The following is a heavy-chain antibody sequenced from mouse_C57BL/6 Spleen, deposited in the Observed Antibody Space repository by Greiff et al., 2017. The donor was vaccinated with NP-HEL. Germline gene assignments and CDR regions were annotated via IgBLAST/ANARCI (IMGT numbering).Heavy chain of an antibody. CDR3: ARSGDYDGPWFAY. V-gene: IGHV1-82*01. Sequence: QVQLQQSGPELVKPGASVKISCKASGYAFSSSWMNWVKQRPGKGLEWIGRIHPGDGDTNYNGKFKGKATLTADKSSSTAYMQLSSLTSEDSAVYFCARSGDYDGPWFAYWGQGTLVTVSA. J-gene: IGHJ3*01. CDR2: IHPGDGDT. CDR1: GYAFSSSW. D-gene: IGHD2-4*01.